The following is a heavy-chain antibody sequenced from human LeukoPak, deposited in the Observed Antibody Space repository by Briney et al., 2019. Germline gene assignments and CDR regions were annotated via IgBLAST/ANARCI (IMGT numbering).Heavy chain of an antibody. V-gene: IGHV1-18*01. Sequence: ASVKVSCKATSHTFTTYAVSWVRQAPGQGLEWMGWLSANNGNTKYAQKFQDRVTMTTDTSASTAYMELRNLRSDDTAVHYCARDSANWHYWGQGTLVTVSS. J-gene: IGHJ4*02. CDR1: SHTFTTYA. CDR2: LSANNGNT. CDR3: ARDSANWHY. D-gene: IGHD5-24*01.